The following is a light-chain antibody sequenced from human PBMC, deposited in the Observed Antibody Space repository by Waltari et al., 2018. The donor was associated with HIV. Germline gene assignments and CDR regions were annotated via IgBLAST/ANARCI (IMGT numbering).Light chain of an antibody. CDR2: DAF. Sequence: DIQMTQSPSSLSASVGDRVTITCQASQDITNFLNWYQQKPGKAPKVLIYDAFNLETGVPSRFSGSGAGTKFAFTISSLQPEDIATYYCQQYGDLPLTFGGGTKVEIE. CDR3: QQYGDLPLT. CDR1: QDITNF. V-gene: IGKV1-33*01. J-gene: IGKJ4*01.